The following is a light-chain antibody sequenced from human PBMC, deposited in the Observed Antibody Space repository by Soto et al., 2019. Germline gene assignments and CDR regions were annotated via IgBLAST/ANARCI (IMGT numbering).Light chain of an antibody. CDR1: QSVSSNY. CDR2: EAS. Sequence: EIVLTQSPGTLSLSPGERATLSCRASQSVSSNYLAWYQQKPGQPPRLLISEASSRATGIPARFSGSGSGTDFTLTISGLEPEDFAVYYCQHYGRSPPSWTFGQGTKVEIK. V-gene: IGKV3-20*01. CDR3: QHYGRSPPSWT. J-gene: IGKJ1*01.